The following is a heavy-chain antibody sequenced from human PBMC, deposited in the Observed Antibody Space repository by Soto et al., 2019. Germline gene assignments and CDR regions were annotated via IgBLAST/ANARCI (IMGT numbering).Heavy chain of an antibody. CDR3: TSASPAPYYYYYYMDV. CDR1: GFTFGDYA. Sequence: EVQLVESGGGLVQPGRSLRLSCTASGFTFGDYAMSWFRQAPGKGREWVGFIRSKAYGGTTEYAASVKGRFTISRDDTKSIAHLQMISLKTEDTAVYYWTSASPAPYYYYYYMDVLGKGTTVTVSS. CDR2: IRSKAYGGTT. J-gene: IGHJ6*03. V-gene: IGHV3-49*03.